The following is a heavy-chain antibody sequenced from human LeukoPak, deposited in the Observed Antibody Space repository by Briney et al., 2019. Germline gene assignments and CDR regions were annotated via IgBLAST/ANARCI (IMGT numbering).Heavy chain of an antibody. Sequence: GGSLRLSCTASTFAFSSNAMHWVRLAPGKGLDWVASISSDGRKMFYADSVKGRFTVSRDNPRNTMFLQMDSLRPDDTAVYYCASLEYSGAWANYMDVWGTGTTVSVFS. J-gene: IGHJ6*03. CDR3: ASLEYSGAWANYMDV. CDR2: ISSDGRKM. V-gene: IGHV3-30*04. CDR1: TFAFSSNA. D-gene: IGHD6-6*01.